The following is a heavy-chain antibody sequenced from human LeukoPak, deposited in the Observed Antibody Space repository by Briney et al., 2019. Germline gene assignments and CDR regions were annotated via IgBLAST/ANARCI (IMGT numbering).Heavy chain of an antibody. Sequence: SETLSLTCTVCGGSISGYYWSWVRQPAGKGLEWIGRIYSSGTTNYNPSLKSLVTMSVDTSNNQFSLKLTSVSAADTAVYYCAREYGDLDYWGQGTLVTVSS. CDR3: AREYGDLDY. J-gene: IGHJ4*02. CDR1: GGSISGYY. D-gene: IGHD4-17*01. CDR2: IYSSGTT. V-gene: IGHV4-4*07.